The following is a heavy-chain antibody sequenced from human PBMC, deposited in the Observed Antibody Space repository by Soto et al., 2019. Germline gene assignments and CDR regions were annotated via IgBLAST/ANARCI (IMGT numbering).Heavy chain of an antibody. CDR3: AKTGNSGSYYNFLDY. D-gene: IGHD3-10*01. J-gene: IGHJ4*02. Sequence: LRLSCAASGFTFRSYAMSWVRQAPGKGLEWVSAISGSGGSTYYADSVKGRFTISRDNSKNTLYLQMNSLRAEDTAVYYCAKTGNSGSYYNFLDYWGQGTLVTVSS. CDR2: ISGSGGST. V-gene: IGHV3-23*01. CDR1: GFTFRSYA.